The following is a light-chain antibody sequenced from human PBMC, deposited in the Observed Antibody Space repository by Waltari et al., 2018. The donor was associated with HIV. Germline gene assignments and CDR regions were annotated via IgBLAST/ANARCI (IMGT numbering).Light chain of an antibody. CDR1: SSDVGRYNY. CDR2: EVS. Sequence: QSALTQPASVSGSPGRSITISCTGTSSDVGRYNYVSWYQQHPGKAPKLLIYEVSNRPSGVSNRCSGSKSGNTASLTISGLQAEDEALYYCSSYTVTGTLNWVFGGGTKLTVL. J-gene: IGLJ3*02. CDR3: SSYTVTGTLNWV. V-gene: IGLV2-14*03.